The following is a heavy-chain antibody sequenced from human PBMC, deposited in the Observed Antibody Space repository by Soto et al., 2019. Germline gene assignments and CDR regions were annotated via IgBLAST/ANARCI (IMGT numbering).Heavy chain of an antibody. CDR3: AREGSNSGYDFGMLGTSDAFDI. Sequence: ASVKVSCKASGYTFTSYDINWVRQATGQGLEWMGWMNPNSGNTGYAQKFQGRVTMTRNTSISTAYMELSSLRSEDTAVYYCAREGSNSGYDFGMLGTSDAFDIWGQGTMVTVSS. J-gene: IGHJ3*02. CDR1: GYTFTSYD. CDR2: MNPNSGNT. D-gene: IGHD5-12*01. V-gene: IGHV1-8*02.